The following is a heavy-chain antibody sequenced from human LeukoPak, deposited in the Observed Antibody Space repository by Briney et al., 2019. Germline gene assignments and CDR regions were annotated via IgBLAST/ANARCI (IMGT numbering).Heavy chain of an antibody. J-gene: IGHJ3*02. CDR1: GFTFSTYN. CDR3: ARDTMIVVVEVGAFDI. D-gene: IGHD3-22*01. Sequence: PGGSLRLSCAASGFTFSTYNMNWVRQAPGKGLEWVSSISTSSRYIYYADSVRGRSTISRDNSKNSLYLQLNSLRAEDTAVYYCARDTMIVVVEVGAFDIWGQGTMVTVSS. V-gene: IGHV3-21*01. CDR2: ISTSSRYI.